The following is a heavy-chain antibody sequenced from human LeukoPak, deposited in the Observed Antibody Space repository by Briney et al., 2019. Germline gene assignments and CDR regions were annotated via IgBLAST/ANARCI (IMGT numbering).Heavy chain of an antibody. CDR1: GDTFTNYY. Sequence: ASVKVSCKASGDTFTNYYIHWVRQAPGQGLEWTGIIKSSGGSTTYAQKFQGRVTMTWDTSTSTVYMELSSLRSEDTAVYYCARARDDSIGSRWFDPWGQGTLVTVSS. CDR3: ARARDDSIGSRWFDP. J-gene: IGHJ5*02. V-gene: IGHV1-46*01. D-gene: IGHD3-22*01. CDR2: IKSSGGST.